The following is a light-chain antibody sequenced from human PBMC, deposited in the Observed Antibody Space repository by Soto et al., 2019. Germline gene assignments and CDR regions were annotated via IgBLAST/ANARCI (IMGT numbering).Light chain of an antibody. J-gene: IGKJ1*01. CDR1: QGVSSY. CDR2: DAS. CDR3: QQRSNWPRT. Sequence: EIVLTQSPATLSLSPGERATLSCRASQGVSSYLAWYQQKPGQAPRLLIYDASNRATGIPARFSGSGSGTDFTLTISSLEPEDFAVYYCQQRSNWPRTFGQGTKVDNK. V-gene: IGKV3-11*01.